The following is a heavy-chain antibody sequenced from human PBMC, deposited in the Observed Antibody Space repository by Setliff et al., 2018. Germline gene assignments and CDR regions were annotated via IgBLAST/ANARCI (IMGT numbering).Heavy chain of an antibody. Sequence: GGSLRLSCAASGFTFSSYAMSWVRQAPGKGLEWVSAISGSGGSTYYADSVKGRFTISRDNSKNTLYLQMNSLRAEDTAVYYCAKDRGFSEWPLYGSLVSHYYGMDVWGQGTTVTVSS. J-gene: IGHJ6*02. CDR3: AKDRGFSEWPLYGSLVSHYYGMDV. V-gene: IGHV3-23*01. CDR1: GFTFSSYA. D-gene: IGHD3-3*01. CDR2: ISGSGGST.